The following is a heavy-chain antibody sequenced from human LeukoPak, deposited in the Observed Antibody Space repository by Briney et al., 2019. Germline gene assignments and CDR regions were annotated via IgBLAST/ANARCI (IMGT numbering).Heavy chain of an antibody. CDR2: INHSGST. CDR1: GGSFSGYY. D-gene: IGHD2-21*02. J-gene: IGHJ4*02. Sequence: PSETLSLTCAVYGGSFSGYYWSWIRQPPGKGVEWIGEINHSGSTNYNPSLKSRVTISVDTSKNQFSLKLSSVTAADTAVYYCARGSFGCGGDCYSLDYWGQGTLVTVSS. CDR3: ARGSFGCGGDCYSLDY. V-gene: IGHV4-34*01.